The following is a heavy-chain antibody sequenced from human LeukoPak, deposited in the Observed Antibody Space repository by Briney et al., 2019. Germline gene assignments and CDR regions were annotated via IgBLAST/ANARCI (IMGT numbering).Heavy chain of an antibody. Sequence: GGSLRLSCAASGFTFSSYAMPWVRQAPGKGLEWVALISYDGSKEYYADSVKGRFTISRDNSKNTLYLQMNSLRAEDTAVYYCSRDRVVVILYYGMDVWGQGTTVTVSS. J-gene: IGHJ6*02. V-gene: IGHV3-30*04. CDR3: SRDRVVVILYYGMDV. D-gene: IGHD3-22*01. CDR1: GFTFSSYA. CDR2: ISYDGSKE.